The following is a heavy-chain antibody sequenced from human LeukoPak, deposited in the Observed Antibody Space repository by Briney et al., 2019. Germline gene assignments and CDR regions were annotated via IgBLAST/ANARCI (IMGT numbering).Heavy chain of an antibody. J-gene: IGHJ4*02. D-gene: IGHD2-21*02. CDR3: ARDSDPLDC. CDR1: GYSISSGYQ. V-gene: IGHV4-38-2*01. CDR2: IYYTGST. Sequence: SETLSLTCDVSGYSISSGYQWGWIRQPTGKGLEWIASIYYTGSTYYNPSLKSRVTLSVDTSKNQFSLKLTSVTAADTAVYYCARDSDPLDCWGRGTLVTVSS.